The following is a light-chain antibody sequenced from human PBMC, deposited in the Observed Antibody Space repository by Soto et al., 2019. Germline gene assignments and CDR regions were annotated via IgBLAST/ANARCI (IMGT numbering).Light chain of an antibody. V-gene: IGKV3-11*01. CDR1: QSVSSY. CDR3: QQRSNWPWT. Sequence: EIVLTQSPATLSLSPGERATLSCRASQSVSSYLAWYQQKVGQAPRLLIYDASNRATGIPARLSGSGSGTDFTLTISSLEPEDFAVYYCQQRSNWPWTFGQGTKVEIK. J-gene: IGKJ1*01. CDR2: DAS.